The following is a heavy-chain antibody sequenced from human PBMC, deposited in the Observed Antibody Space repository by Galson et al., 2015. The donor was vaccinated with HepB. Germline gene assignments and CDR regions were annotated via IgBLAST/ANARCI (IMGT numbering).Heavy chain of an antibody. D-gene: IGHD5-18*01. CDR3: AAAGYSYGFHYYYYYMDV. Sequence: SVKVSCKASGFTFTSSAVQWVRQARGQRLEWIGCIVVGSGNTNYAQKFQERVTITRDMSTSTAYMELSSLRSEDTAVYYCAAAGYSYGFHYYYYYMDVWGKVTTVTVSS. CDR2: IVVGSGNT. V-gene: IGHV1-58*01. CDR1: GFTFTSSA. J-gene: IGHJ6*03.